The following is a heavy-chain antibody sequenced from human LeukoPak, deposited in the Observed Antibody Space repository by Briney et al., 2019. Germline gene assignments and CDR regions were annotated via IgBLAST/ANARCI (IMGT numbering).Heavy chain of an antibody. CDR2: IYYSGST. CDR3: ARSRPGRSYYVVDWFDP. CDR1: GGSISSYY. D-gene: IGHD1-26*01. Sequence: PSETLSLTFTVSGGSISSYYWSWIRQPPGKGLEWIGYIYYSGSTNYNPSLKSRVTISVDTSKNQFSLKLSSVTAADTAVYYCARSRPGRSYYVVDWFDPWGQGTLVTVSS. J-gene: IGHJ5*02. V-gene: IGHV4-59*08.